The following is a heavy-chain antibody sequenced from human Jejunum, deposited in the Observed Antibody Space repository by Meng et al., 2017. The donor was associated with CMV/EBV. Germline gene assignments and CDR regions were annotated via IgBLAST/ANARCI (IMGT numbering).Heavy chain of an antibody. V-gene: IGHV3-7*01. CDR1: TFSTSW. D-gene: IGHD2-2*02. Sequence: TFSTSWMSWVRQAPGRGLEWVANIKQDGSDKFYVGSVEGRFTISRDNAKNSVYLQMNSLRAEDTAVYYCARMDCSSPSCYTYGLDVWGQGTTVTVSS. CDR3: ARMDCSSPSCYTYGLDV. CDR2: IKQDGSDK. J-gene: IGHJ6*02.